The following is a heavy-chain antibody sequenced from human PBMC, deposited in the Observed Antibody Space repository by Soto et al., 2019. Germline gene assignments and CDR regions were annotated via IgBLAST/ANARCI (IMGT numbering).Heavy chain of an antibody. CDR2: FDPEDGET. CDR3: ATGRIMITFGGVIVIPNYFDY. J-gene: IGHJ4*02. CDR1: GYTLTELS. V-gene: IGHV1-24*01. Sequence: ASVKVSCKVSGYTLTELSMHWVRQAPGKGLEWMGGFDPEDGETIYAQKFQGRVTMTEDTSTDTAYMELSSLRSEDTAVYYCATGRIMITFGGVIVIPNYFDYWGQGTLVTVSS. D-gene: IGHD3-16*02.